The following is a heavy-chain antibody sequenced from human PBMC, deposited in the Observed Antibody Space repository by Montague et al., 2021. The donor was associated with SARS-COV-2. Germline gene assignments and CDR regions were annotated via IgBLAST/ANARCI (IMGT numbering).Heavy chain of an antibody. V-gene: IGHV3-7*01. CDR2: INQDETAK. J-gene: IGHJ4*02. CDR3: ARSPRGSGTGWLDY. CDR1: GFTSGDYQ. D-gene: IGHD3/OR15-3a*01. Sequence: SLRLSCSASGFTSGDYQMTWVRQAPGKGLQWVANINQDETAKTYVDSVKGRFNISRDNAKNSLILQMNSLKDEDTAVYYCARSPRGSGTGWLDYWGQGTLVTVSS.